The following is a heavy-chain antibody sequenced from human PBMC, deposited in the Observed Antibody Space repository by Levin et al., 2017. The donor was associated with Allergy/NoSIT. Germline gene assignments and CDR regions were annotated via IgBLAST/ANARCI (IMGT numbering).Heavy chain of an antibody. CDR3: AGLGAYSSSWYSSPGWFDP. D-gene: IGHD6-13*01. J-gene: IGHJ5*02. V-gene: IGHV3-30-3*01. Sequence: GGSLRLSCAASGFTFSSYAMHWVRQAPGKGLEWVAVISYDGSNKYYADSVKGRFTISRDNSKNTLYLQMNSLRAEDTAVYYCAGLGAYSSSWYSSPGWFDPWGQGTLVTVSS. CDR2: ISYDGSNK. CDR1: GFTFSSYA.